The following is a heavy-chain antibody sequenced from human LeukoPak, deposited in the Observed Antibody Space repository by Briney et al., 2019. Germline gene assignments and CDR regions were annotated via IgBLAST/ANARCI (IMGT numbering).Heavy chain of an antibody. D-gene: IGHD1-1*01. Sequence: GASVKVSCKASGYTFTSYYMHWVRQAPGQGLEWMGIINPSGGSTSYAQKFQGRVTMTRDTSTSTVYMELSSLRSEDTAVYYCARDVSGGTGTALGAFDIWGQGTMVTVSS. CDR3: ARDVSGGTGTALGAFDI. V-gene: IGHV1-46*01. CDR1: GYTFTSYY. CDR2: INPSGGST. J-gene: IGHJ3*02.